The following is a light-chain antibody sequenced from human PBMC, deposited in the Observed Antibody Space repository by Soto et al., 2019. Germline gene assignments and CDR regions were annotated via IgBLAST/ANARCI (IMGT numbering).Light chain of an antibody. Sequence: AIRMTQSPSSLSASTGDRVTITCRASQGISSYLAWYQQKPGKAPKLLIYAASTLQSGVPSRFSGSASGTEFTLTIRSPQPDDFATYCRQHYGGMWTFGQGTKVDIK. J-gene: IGKJ1*01. CDR1: QGISSY. CDR2: AAS. V-gene: IGKV1-8*01. CDR3: QHYGGMWT.